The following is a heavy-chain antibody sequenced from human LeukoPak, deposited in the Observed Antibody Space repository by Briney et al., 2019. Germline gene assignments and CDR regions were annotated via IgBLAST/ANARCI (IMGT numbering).Heavy chain of an antibody. D-gene: IGHD3-10*01. Sequence: GGSLRLSCAASGFTFSDYGMHWVRQAPGKGLEWVSSISSSSSYIYYADSVKGRFTISRDNAKNSLYLQMNSLIAEDTAVYYCARDYYGSGSYYNFYYYGMDVWGQGTTVTVSS. CDR2: ISSSSSYI. CDR1: GFTFSDYG. CDR3: ARDYYGSGSYYNFYYYGMDV. V-gene: IGHV3-21*01. J-gene: IGHJ6*02.